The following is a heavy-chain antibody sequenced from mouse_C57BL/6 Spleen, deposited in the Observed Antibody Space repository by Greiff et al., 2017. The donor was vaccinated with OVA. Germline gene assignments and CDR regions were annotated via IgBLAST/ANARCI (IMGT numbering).Heavy chain of an antibody. CDR3: ARVGPYAGYFDY. J-gene: IGHJ2*01. CDR2: IHPNSGST. Sequence: QVQLQQPGAELVKPGASVKLSCKASGYTFTSYWMHWVKQRPGQGLEWIGMIHPNSGSTNYNEKFKSKATLTVDKSSSTAYMQLSSLTSEDSAVYYCARVGPYAGYFDYWGQGTTLTVSS. D-gene: IGHD1-1*01. V-gene: IGHV1-64*01. CDR1: GYTFTSYW.